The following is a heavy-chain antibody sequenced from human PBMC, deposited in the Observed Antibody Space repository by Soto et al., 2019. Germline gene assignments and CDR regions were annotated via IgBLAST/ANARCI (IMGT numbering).Heavy chain of an antibody. CDR3: ARGRRLRIHYYGTDV. D-gene: IGHD4-17*01. J-gene: IGHJ6*02. V-gene: IGHV4-34*01. CDR1: GGSFSGYY. CDR2: INHSGST. Sequence: PSETLSLTCAVYGGSFSGYYWSWIRQPPGKGLEWIGEINHSGSTNYNPSLKSRVTISVDTSKNQFSLKLSSVTAADTAVYYCARGRRLRIHYYGTDVWGQGTTVTVSS.